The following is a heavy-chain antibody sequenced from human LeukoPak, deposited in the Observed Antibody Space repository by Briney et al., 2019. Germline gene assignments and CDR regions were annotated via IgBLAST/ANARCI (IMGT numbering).Heavy chain of an antibody. J-gene: IGHJ3*02. D-gene: IGHD2-21*01. Sequence: PSETLSLTCAVYGGSFSGYYWSWIRQPPGKGLEWIGEINHSGSTYYNPSLKSRVTISVDRSKNQFSLKLSSVTAADTAVYYCARGGIGAFDIWGQGTMVTVSS. CDR2: INHSGST. V-gene: IGHV4-34*01. CDR3: ARGGIGAFDI. CDR1: GGSFSGYY.